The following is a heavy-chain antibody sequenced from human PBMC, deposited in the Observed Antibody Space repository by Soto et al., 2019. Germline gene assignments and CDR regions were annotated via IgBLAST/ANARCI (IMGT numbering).Heavy chain of an antibody. CDR3: ARDGRVITGIGGGCNSNYYYLHGMDV. CDR1: GGTFSSYA. CDR2: IIPIFGTA. Sequence: QVQLVQSGAEVKKPGSSVKVSCKASGGTFSSYAISWVRQAPGQGLEWMGGIIPIFGTANYAQKFQGRVTITADESSGPGYLELSSLRSEAQAVEYRARDGRVITGIGGGCNSNYYYLHGMDVWGQGTTVTVSS. J-gene: IGHJ6*02. D-gene: IGHD3-10*01. V-gene: IGHV1-69*01.